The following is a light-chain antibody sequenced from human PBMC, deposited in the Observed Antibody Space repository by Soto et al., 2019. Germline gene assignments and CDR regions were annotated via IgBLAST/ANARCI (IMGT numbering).Light chain of an antibody. CDR3: CSYAGSSTYV. CDR1: SSDFGSYNL. Sequence: QSVLTQPASVSGSPGQSISLSCTGTSSDFGSYNLVSWYQQHPGKAPKLMIYEDSKRPSGVSNRFSGSKSGNTASLTISGLQAEGDADYYCCSYAGSSTYVFGTGTKVTVL. J-gene: IGLJ1*01. V-gene: IGLV2-23*01. CDR2: EDS.